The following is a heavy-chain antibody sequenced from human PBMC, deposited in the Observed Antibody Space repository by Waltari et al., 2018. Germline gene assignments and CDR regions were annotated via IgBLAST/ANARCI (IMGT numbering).Heavy chain of an antibody. CDR2: IYTSGST. V-gene: IGHV4-4*09. Sequence: QVQLQESGPGLVKPSETLSLTCTVSGGSISSYYWSWIRQPPGKGLEWIGYIYTSGSTNYNPSLKSRVTISVDTSKNQFSLKLSSVTAADTAVYYCARGRHYYYYYMDVWGKGTTVTVSS. CDR3: ARGRHYYYYYMDV. CDR1: GGSISSYY. J-gene: IGHJ6*03. D-gene: IGHD2-15*01.